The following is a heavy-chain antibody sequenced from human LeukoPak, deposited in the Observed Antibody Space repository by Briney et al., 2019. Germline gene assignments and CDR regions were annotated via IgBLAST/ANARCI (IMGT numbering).Heavy chain of an antibody. CDR3: ARGDYDSSGYHYWFDP. V-gene: IGHV1-18*01. CDR1: GYTFTNFG. CDR2: ISGYNGNT. D-gene: IGHD3-22*01. Sequence: ASVKVSCKASGYTFTNFGISWVRQAPRQGLEWMGWISGYNGNTNYAQKLQGRVTMTTDTSTSTAYMELSSLRSEDTAVYYCARGDYDSSGYHYWFDPWGQGTLVTVSS. J-gene: IGHJ5*02.